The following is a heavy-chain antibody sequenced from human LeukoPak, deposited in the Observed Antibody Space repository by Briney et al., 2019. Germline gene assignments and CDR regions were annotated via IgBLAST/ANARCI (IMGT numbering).Heavy chain of an antibody. J-gene: IGHJ6*02. CDR1: GFRISDYA. Sequence: GGTLRLTCTASGFRISDYAINWVRQPPGKGLEWVSAIDGTSAYRYYGDSVKGRFTISRDNAKSSVSLQMNSLRDDDTAVYYCARILRYQLVDYHALAVWGQGATVTVSS. D-gene: IGHD2-2*01. CDR3: ARILRYQLVDYHALAV. V-gene: IGHV3-21*01. CDR2: IDGTSAYR.